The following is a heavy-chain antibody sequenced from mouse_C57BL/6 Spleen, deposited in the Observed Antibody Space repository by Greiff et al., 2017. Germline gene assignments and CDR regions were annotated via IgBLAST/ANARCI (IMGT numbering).Heavy chain of an antibody. D-gene: IGHD2-5*01. V-gene: IGHV1-26*01. Sequence: EVQLQQSGPELVKPGASVKISCKASGYTFTDYYMNWVKQSHGKSLEWIGDINPNNGGTSYNQKFKGKATLTVDKSSSTAYMELRSLTSEDSAVYYCARLAYYSNYWFDYWGQGTTLTVSS. CDR3: ARLAYYSNYWFDY. CDR1: GYTFTDYY. CDR2: INPNNGGT. J-gene: IGHJ2*01.